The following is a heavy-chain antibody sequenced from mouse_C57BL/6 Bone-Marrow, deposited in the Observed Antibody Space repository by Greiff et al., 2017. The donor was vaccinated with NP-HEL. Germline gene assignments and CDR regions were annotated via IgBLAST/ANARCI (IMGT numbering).Heavy chain of an antibody. Sequence: QVQLQQSGAELVRPGASVTLSCKASGYTFTDYEMHWVKQTPVHGLEWIGAIDPETGGTAYNQKFKGKAILTADKSSSTAYMELRSLTSEDSAVYYCTAFITDYYAMDYWGQGTSVTVSS. CDR2: IDPETGGT. CDR1: GYTFTDYE. D-gene: IGHD1-1*01. CDR3: TAFITDYYAMDY. V-gene: IGHV1-15*01. J-gene: IGHJ4*01.